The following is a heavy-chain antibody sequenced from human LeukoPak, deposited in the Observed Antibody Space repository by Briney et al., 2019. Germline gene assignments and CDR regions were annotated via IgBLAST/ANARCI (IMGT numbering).Heavy chain of an antibody. CDR2: ISYSGTT. CDR3: ARHGVYYASGSPSFDY. CDR1: GGSISSYY. Sequence: PSETLSLTCTVSGGSISSYYWSWIRQPPGKGLEWIGYISYSGTTHYNPSLDSRVTISVDTSKNQFSLKLRSVTAADTAAYYCARHGVYYASGSPSFDYWGQGTLVTVSS. J-gene: IGHJ4*02. V-gene: IGHV4-59*08. D-gene: IGHD3-10*01.